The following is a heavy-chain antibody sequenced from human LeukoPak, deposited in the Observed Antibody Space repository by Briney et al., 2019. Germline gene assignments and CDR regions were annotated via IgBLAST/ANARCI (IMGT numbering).Heavy chain of an antibody. CDR1: GGSISSGSYS. V-gene: IGHV4-61*02. CDR3: ARVRLPVVTATGHAFDI. Sequence: SETLSLTCIVSGGSISSGSYSWSWIRQPAGKELEWLGRIYSSGSTNYNPSPKSRVTISLDASKNQFSLRLSSVTAADTALYYCARVRLPVVTATGHAFDIWGQGTMVTVSS. CDR2: IYSSGST. D-gene: IGHD2-2*01. J-gene: IGHJ3*02.